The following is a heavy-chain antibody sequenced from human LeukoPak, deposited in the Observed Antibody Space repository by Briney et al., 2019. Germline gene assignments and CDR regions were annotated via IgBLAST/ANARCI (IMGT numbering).Heavy chain of an antibody. CDR3: ASRIYDFWSGYLPGWFDP. CDR2: INHSGST. D-gene: IGHD3-3*01. Sequence: SETLSLTCAVYGGSFSGYYWSWIRQPPGKGLEWIGEINHSGSTNYNPSLKSRVTISVDTSKNQFSLKLSSVTAADTAVYYCASRIYDFWSGYLPGWFDPWGQGTLVTVSS. V-gene: IGHV4-34*01. CDR1: GGSFSGYY. J-gene: IGHJ5*02.